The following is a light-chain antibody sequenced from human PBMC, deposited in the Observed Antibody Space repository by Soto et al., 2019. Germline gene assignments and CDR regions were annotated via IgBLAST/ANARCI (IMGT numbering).Light chain of an antibody. CDR2: DAS. CDR1: QSVSSF. J-gene: IGKJ4*01. V-gene: IGKV3-11*01. Sequence: IVLTQSPATLSLSPGESATLSCRASQSVSSFLAWFQQKPGQAPRLIMDDASTRATGIPARFSGSGSGTDFTLTISSLEPEDFAVYYCQQGSDWPLTFGGGTKVDIK. CDR3: QQGSDWPLT.